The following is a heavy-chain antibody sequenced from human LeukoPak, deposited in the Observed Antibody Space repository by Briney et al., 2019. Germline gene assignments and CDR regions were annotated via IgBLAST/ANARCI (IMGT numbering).Heavy chain of an antibody. D-gene: IGHD2-15*01. V-gene: IGHV3-21*01. Sequence: PGGSLRLSCAASGFTFSSYSMNWVRQAPGKGLEWVSSISSSSSYIYYADSVKGRFTISRDNAKNSLYLQMNSLRAEDTAVYYCARDDGYCSGGSCYLRNYFDYWGQGTLVTVSS. CDR1: GFTFSSYS. CDR3: ARDDGYCSGGSCYLRNYFDY. J-gene: IGHJ4*02. CDR2: ISSSSSYI.